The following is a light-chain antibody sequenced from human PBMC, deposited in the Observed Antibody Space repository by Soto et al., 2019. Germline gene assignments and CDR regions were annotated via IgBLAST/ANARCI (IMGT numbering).Light chain of an antibody. V-gene: IGLV1-51*01. CDR1: SSNIGSST. CDR2: DDN. CDR3: GSWDSSLSAYV. J-gene: IGLJ1*01. Sequence: QSVLTQPPSVSGTPGQRVIISCSGSSSNIGSSTVNWYQQFPGTAPKLLIYDDNKRPSGIPDRFSGSKSGTSATLGITGFQTGDEADYYCGSWDSSLSAYVFGTGTKLTVL.